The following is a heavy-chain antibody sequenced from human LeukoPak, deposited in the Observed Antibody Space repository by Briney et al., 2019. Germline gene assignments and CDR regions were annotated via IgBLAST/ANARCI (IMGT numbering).Heavy chain of an antibody. D-gene: IGHD3-22*01. CDR2: ISGNGITT. Sequence: GGSLRLSCVASGFTFDDYAMHWVRQAPEKGLEWVSIISGNGITTYYADSVKGRFTMSRDNSKNSLYLQMDSLRPEDTAFYYCAKDHYDSSGNDFDSWGQGTLVTVSS. CDR3: AKDHYDSSGNDFDS. J-gene: IGHJ4*02. V-gene: IGHV3-43*02. CDR1: GFTFDDYA.